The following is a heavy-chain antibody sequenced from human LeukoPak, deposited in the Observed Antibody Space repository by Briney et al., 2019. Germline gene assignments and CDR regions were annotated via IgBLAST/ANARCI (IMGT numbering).Heavy chain of an antibody. CDR3: ARGISSSWYDAFDF. CDR2: IDSAGDT. CDR1: GFIFSKHD. D-gene: IGHD6-13*01. Sequence: GGSLRLSCAASGFIFSKHDMLWVRQAAGKGLEWVSAIDSAGDTYYLGSVKGRFTISREDAKNSLYLQMNSLRAGDTAVYYCARGISSSWYDAFDFWGQGTMVTVSS. J-gene: IGHJ3*01. V-gene: IGHV3-13*01.